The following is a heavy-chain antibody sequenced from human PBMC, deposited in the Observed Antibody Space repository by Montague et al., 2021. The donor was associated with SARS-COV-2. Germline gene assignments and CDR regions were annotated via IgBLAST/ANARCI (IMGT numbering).Heavy chain of an antibody. CDR1: NESFSGNS. D-gene: IGHD2-15*01. Sequence: SETLSLTCAVYNESFSGNSFSTYYWSWIRQPPGKGLEWIGEINHSGTTNYNPSPESRFSISVDTSKNQFSLRLISVTAADTAVYYCARGLRLCNGGSCYFAWFDPWGQGTPVTVSS. V-gene: IGHV4-34*01. CDR3: ARGLRLCNGGSCYFAWFDP. CDR2: INHSGTT. J-gene: IGHJ5*02.